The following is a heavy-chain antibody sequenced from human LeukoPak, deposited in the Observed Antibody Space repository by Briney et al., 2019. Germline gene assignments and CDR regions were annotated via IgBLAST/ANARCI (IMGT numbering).Heavy chain of an antibody. CDR2: ISHDGSNK. V-gene: IGHV3-30*18. Sequence: GGSLRLSCAASGFTFSSYGMHWVRQAPGKGLEGVAVISHDGSNKNYADSVKGRFTISRDNSKNTLYLQMNSLRAEDTAVYYRAKDYYESSGYPTYWGQGTLVIVSS. J-gene: IGHJ4*02. D-gene: IGHD3-22*01. CDR1: GFTFSSYG. CDR3: AKDYYESSGYPTY.